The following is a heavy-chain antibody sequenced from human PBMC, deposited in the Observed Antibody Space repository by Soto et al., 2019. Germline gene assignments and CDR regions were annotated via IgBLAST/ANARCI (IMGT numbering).Heavy chain of an antibody. CDR1: DASISSSNYY. CDR2: IYYSGST. J-gene: IGHJ5*02. CDR3: ARVRFGELSIWFDP. V-gene: IGHV4-30-4*01. D-gene: IGHD3-10*01. Sequence: SETLSLTCTVSDASISSSNYYWGWIRQPPGKGLEWIGYIYYSGSTYYNPSLKSRVTISVDTSKNQFSLKLSSVTAADTAVYYCARVRFGELSIWFDPWGQGTLVTVSS.